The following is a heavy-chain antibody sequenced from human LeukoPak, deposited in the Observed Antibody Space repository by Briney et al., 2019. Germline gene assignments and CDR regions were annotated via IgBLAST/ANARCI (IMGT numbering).Heavy chain of an antibody. CDR1: GGTFSSYA. CDR3: ARGESGS. Sequence: ASVKVSCKASGGTFSSYAITWVRQATGQGLEWMGWMNPNSGNTGYAQKFQGRVTMTRNTSISTAYMKLSSLRSEDTAVYYCARGESGSWGQGTLVTVSS. CDR2: MNPNSGNT. V-gene: IGHV1-8*02. J-gene: IGHJ4*02. D-gene: IGHD1-26*01.